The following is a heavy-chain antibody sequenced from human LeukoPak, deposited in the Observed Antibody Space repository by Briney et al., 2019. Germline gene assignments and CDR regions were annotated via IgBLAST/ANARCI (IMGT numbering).Heavy chain of an antibody. D-gene: IGHD3-10*01. V-gene: IGHV1-8*01. CDR2: MNPNSGNT. J-gene: IGHJ4*02. CDR1: XXX. CDR3: ARGPWFGELSPFDY. Sequence: XXXIXWXRXATXQGLEWMGWMNPNSGNTGYAQKFQGRVTMTRNTSISTAYMELSSLRSEDTAVYYCARGPWFGELSPFDYWGQGTLVTVSS.